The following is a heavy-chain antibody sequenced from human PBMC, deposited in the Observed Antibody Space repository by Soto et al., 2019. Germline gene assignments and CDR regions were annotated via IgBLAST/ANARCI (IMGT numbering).Heavy chain of an antibody. CDR3: ARDREVQQLVIYYYYGMDV. V-gene: IGHV3-30-3*01. D-gene: IGHD6-13*01. J-gene: IGHJ6*02. CDR2: ISYDGSNK. Sequence: GGSLRLSCAASGFTFSSYAMHWVRQAPGKGLEWVAVISYDGSNKYYADSVKGRFTISRDNSKNTLYLQMNSLRAEDTAVYYCARDREVQQLVIYYYYGMDVWGQGTTVTVSS. CDR1: GFTFSSYA.